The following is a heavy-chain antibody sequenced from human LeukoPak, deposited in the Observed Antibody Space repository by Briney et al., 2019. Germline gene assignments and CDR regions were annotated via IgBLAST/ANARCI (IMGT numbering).Heavy chain of an antibody. CDR1: GFTFSNAW. CDR2: IRYDGSNK. D-gene: IGHD2-2*01. CDR3: AKPIVVVPAGNYFDY. V-gene: IGHV3-30*02. Sequence: GGSLRLSCAGAGFTFSNAWMTWVRQAPGKGLEWVAFIRYDGSNKYYADSVKGRFTISRDNSKNTLYLQMNSLRAEDTAVYYCAKPIVVVPAGNYFDYWGQGTLVTVSS. J-gene: IGHJ4*02.